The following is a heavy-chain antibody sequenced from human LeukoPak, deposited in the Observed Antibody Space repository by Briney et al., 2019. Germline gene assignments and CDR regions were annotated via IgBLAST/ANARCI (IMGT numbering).Heavy chain of an antibody. CDR2: ISYDGSNK. Sequence: PGGSLRLSCAASGFTFSSYAMHWVRQAPGKGLEWVAVISYDGSNKYYADSVKGRFTISRDNSKNTLYLQMNSLRAEDTAVYYCARDSVAYGSGSYPSYWGQGTLVTVSS. D-gene: IGHD3-10*01. CDR3: ARDSVAYGSGSYPSY. J-gene: IGHJ4*02. CDR1: GFTFSSYA. V-gene: IGHV3-30-3*01.